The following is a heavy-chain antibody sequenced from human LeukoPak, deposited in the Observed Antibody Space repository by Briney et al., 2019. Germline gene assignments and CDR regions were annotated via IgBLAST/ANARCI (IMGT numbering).Heavy chain of an antibody. CDR3: AKDTVIVGATSTMGFDAFDI. CDR2: ISGSGGNT. CDR1: GFTFSSYA. Sequence: TGGSLRLSCAASGFTFSSYAMSWVRQAPGKGLEWVSVISGSGGNTYYADSVKGRFTISRDNSRNTLYLQMNSLRAEDTAVYYCAKDTVIVGATSTMGFDAFDIWGQGTMVTVSS. D-gene: IGHD1-26*01. V-gene: IGHV3-23*01. J-gene: IGHJ3*02.